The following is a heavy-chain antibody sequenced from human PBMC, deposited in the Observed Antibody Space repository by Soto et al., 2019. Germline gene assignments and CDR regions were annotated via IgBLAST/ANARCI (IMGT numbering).Heavy chain of an antibody. CDR1: GFTFSTYA. D-gene: IGHD2-21*01. CDR3: FLEQSGRDWSGFLAS. J-gene: IGHJ5*01. Sequence: GGSLRLSCAASGFTFSTYAMSWVRQAPGKGLEWVSAMHNSGDNTYYADSVKGRFTISRANSKNTQYSQMNSLRAEETAAYYYFLEQSGRDWSGFLASWAMERLS. V-gene: IGHV3-23*01. CDR2: MHNSGDNT.